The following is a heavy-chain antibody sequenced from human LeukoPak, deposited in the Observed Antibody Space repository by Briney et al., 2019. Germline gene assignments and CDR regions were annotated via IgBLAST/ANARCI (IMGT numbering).Heavy chain of an antibody. J-gene: IGHJ4*02. D-gene: IGHD1-26*01. Sequence: SETLSLTCTVSGGSISSYYWSWIRQPPGKGLEWIGYIYYSGSTNYNPSLKSRVTISVDTSKNQFSLKLSSVTAADTAVNYCARAAYSGSYHSDYWGQGTLVTVSS. CDR3: ARAAYSGSYHSDY. CDR1: GGSISSYY. CDR2: IYYSGST. V-gene: IGHV4-59*01.